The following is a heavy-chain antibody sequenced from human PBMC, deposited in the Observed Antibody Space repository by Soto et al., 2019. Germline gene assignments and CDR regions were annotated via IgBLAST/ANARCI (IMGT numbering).Heavy chain of an antibody. J-gene: IGHJ3*01. D-gene: IGHD2-15*01. CDR3: ASNVDAHDALDV. CDR2: IYHSGNT. Sequence: SETLCITCAFSVGSISSGGYSWTWIRQPPGKGLEWIGYIYHSGNTYYNPSLKSRVTISGDRSKNQLTLNLSSVTAADTAVYYCASNVDAHDALDVWGQGTMVTVSS. V-gene: IGHV4-30-2*01. CDR1: VGSISSGGYS.